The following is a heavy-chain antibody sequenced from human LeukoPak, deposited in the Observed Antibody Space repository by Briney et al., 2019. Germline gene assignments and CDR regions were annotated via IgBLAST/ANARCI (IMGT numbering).Heavy chain of an antibody. D-gene: IGHD6-19*01. CDR1: GFTFDDYA. Sequence: GGSLRLSCAASGFTFDDYAMHWVRQAPGKGLEWVSGITWNSGGIGYADSVKGRFTISRDNAKNSLYLQMNSLRAEDTAVYYCARADKVGYSSGWYADWGQGTLVTVSS. CDR2: ITWNSGGI. J-gene: IGHJ4*02. CDR3: ARADKVGYSSGWYAD. V-gene: IGHV3-9*01.